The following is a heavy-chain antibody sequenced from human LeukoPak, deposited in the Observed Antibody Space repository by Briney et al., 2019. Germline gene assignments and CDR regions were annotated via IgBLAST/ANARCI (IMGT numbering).Heavy chain of an antibody. CDR2: IYYSGST. V-gene: IGHV4-30-4*01. D-gene: IGHD3-3*01. CDR3: ARAPRIRDFWSGAYYYFDY. CDR1: GGSISSYY. J-gene: IGHJ4*02. Sequence: SETLSLTCTVSGGSISSYYWSWIRQPPGKGLEWIGYIYYSGSTYYNPSLKSRVTISVDTSKSQFSLKLSSVTAADTAVYYCARAPRIRDFWSGAYYYFDYWGQGTLVTVSS.